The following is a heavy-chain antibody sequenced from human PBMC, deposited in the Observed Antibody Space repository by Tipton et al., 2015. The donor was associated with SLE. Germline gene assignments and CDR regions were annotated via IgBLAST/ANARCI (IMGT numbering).Heavy chain of an antibody. CDR2: IYTSGST. CDR3: AREDYGEYDDAFDI. D-gene: IGHD4-17*01. V-gene: IGHV4-4*07. CDR1: GGSISSYY. Sequence: TLSLTCTVSGGSISSYYWSWIRQPAGKGLEWIGRIYTSGSTNYNPSLKSRVSMSVDTSKKQFSLNLSSVTAADTAVYYCAREDYGEYDDAFDIWGQGTMVTVSS. J-gene: IGHJ3*02.